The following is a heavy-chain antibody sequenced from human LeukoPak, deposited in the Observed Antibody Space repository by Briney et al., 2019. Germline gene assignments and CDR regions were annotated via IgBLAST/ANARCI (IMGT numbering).Heavy chain of an antibody. V-gene: IGHV4-31*03. CDR2: IYYSGST. D-gene: IGHD5-24*01. Sequence: SETLSLTCTVSGGSISSGGYYWSWIRQHPGKGLEWIGYIYYSGSTYYNPSLKSRVTISVDTSKNQFSLKLSSVTAADTAVYYCARIEMATKGVGYWGQGTLVTVSS. J-gene: IGHJ4*02. CDR1: GGSISSGGYY. CDR3: ARIEMATKGVGY.